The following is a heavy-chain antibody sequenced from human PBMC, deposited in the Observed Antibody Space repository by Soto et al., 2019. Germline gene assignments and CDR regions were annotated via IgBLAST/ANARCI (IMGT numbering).Heavy chain of an antibody. CDR3: AREHTNTTYYYYGMDV. CDR2: IDPSDSYT. Sequence: PXAPLKIFCKGCGYRFTSYWISWVRQMPGKGLEWMGRIDPSDSYTNYSPSFQGHVTISADKSISTAYLQWSSLKASDTAMYYCAREHTNTTYYYYGMDVWGQGTTVTVSS. V-gene: IGHV5-10-1*01. CDR1: GYRFTSYW. J-gene: IGHJ6*02.